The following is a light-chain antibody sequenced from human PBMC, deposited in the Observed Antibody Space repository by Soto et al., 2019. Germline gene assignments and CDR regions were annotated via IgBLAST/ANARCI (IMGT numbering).Light chain of an antibody. V-gene: IGLV2-14*01. CDR2: DVT. Sequence: LTQPASVSGSPGQSITISCTGTSSDVGGYNFVSWYQQHPDKAPKLMIYDVTNRPSGVSNRFSGSKSGNTASLTISGLQAEDEADYYCSSYSRISTYVFGTGTKVTVL. CDR1: SSDVGGYNF. J-gene: IGLJ1*01. CDR3: SSYSRISTYV.